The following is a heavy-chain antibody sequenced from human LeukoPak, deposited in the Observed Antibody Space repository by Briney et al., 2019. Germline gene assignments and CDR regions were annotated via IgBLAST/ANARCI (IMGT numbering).Heavy chain of an antibody. V-gene: IGHV3-21*01. CDR2: ISSSSISV. Sequence: GGSLRLSCAASGFIFRRYDMNWVRQAPGKGLEWVSFISSSSISVYYGDSVQGRFTVSRDNARNLLYLEMNTLRAEDTAVYYCARVYDVLTGGFDYWGQGALVTVSS. D-gene: IGHD3-9*01. J-gene: IGHJ4*02. CDR1: GFIFRRYD. CDR3: ARVYDVLTGGFDY.